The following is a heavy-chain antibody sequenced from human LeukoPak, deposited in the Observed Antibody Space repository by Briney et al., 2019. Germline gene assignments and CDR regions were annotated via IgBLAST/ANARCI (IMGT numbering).Heavy chain of an antibody. Sequence: GGSLRLSCAASGFTFSSYGMHWVRQAPGKGLEWVAVIWYDGSNKYYADSVKGRFTISRDNSKNTLYLQMNSLGAEDTAVYYCARDVGSYDILTGYFDYWGQGTLVTVSS. D-gene: IGHD3-9*01. CDR3: ARDVGSYDILTGYFDY. CDR1: GFTFSSYG. J-gene: IGHJ4*02. V-gene: IGHV3-33*01. CDR2: IWYDGSNK.